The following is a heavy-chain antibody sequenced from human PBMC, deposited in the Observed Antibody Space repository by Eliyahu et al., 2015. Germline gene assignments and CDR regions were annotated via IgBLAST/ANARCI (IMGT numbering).Heavy chain of an antibody. CDR1: GFTFSXYA. CDR2: ISGSGGSX. J-gene: IGHJ4*02. CDR3: AKDEEGGGRLLWFGELFDY. Sequence: EVQLLESGGGLVQPGGSLRLSCAASGFTFSXYAXXWVRQAPGKGLXWVSAISGSGGSXYYADSXKGRFTISRDNSKNTLYLQMNSLRAEDTAVYYCAKDEEGGGRLLWFGELFDYWGQGTLVTVSS. V-gene: IGHV3-23*01. D-gene: IGHD3-10*01.